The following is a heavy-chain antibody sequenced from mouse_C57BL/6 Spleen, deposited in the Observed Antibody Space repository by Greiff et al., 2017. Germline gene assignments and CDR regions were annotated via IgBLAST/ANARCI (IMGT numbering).Heavy chain of an antibody. J-gene: IGHJ2*01. CDR1: GFNIKDYY. CDR2: IDPEDGET. Sequence: EVQLQQSGAELVKPGASVKLSCTASGFNIKDYYMHWVKQRTEQGLEWIGRIDPEDGETKYAPTFQGKATITADTSSNTAYLQLSSLTSEDTAVYYGAHNDYDGLDYWGQGTTLTVSS. V-gene: IGHV14-2*01. CDR3: AHNDYDGLDY. D-gene: IGHD2-4*01.